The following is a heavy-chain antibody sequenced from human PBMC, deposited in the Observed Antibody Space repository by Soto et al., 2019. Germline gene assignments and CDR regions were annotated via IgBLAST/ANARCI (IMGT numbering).Heavy chain of an antibody. J-gene: IGHJ4*02. CDR1: GFTFSSYA. CDR2: ISGSGGST. CDR3: AKDFGLLGYCSGGSCPLRY. D-gene: IGHD2-15*01. Sequence: EVQLLESGGGLVQPGGSLRLSCAASGFTFSSYAMSWVRQAPGKGLEWVSAISGSGGSTYYADSVKGRFTISRDNSKNTLYLQMNSLRAGDTAVYYCAKDFGLLGYCSGGSCPLRYWGQGTLVTVSS. V-gene: IGHV3-23*01.